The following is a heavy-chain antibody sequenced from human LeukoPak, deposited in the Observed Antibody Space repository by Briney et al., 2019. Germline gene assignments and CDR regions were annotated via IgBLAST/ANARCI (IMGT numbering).Heavy chain of an antibody. CDR1: GFTFSSYS. V-gene: IGHV3-21*01. D-gene: IGHD3-10*01. Sequence: GGSLRLSCAASGFTFSSYSMNWVRQAPGKGLEWVSSISSSSSYTYYADSVKGRFTISRDNAKNSLYLQMNSLRAEDTAVYYCAREVDYFGWGRKRSYYMDVWGKGTTVTVSS. CDR3: AREVDYFGWGRKRSYYMDV. J-gene: IGHJ6*03. CDR2: ISSSSSYT.